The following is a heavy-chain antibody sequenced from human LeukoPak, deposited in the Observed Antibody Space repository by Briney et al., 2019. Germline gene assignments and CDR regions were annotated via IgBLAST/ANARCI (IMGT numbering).Heavy chain of an antibody. V-gene: IGHV1-2*02. J-gene: IGHJ4*02. CDR2: IHPNSDGT. Sequence: ASVKVSCKASGYTFTGHYLHWVRQAPGQGLEWMGWIHPNSDGTSYAQKFQGRVTMTRDTSTSTAYMELTRLMSDDPAVYYCARGGCRGDCIPFENWGQGTLITVSS. D-gene: IGHD2-21*02. CDR3: ARGGCRGDCIPFEN. CDR1: GYTFTGHY.